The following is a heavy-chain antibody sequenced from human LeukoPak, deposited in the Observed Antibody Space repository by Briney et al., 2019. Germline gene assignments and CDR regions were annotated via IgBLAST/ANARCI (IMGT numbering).Heavy chain of an antibody. Sequence: GGSLRLSCAASGFSFSSYAMSWVRQAPGKGLEWVANINLDGSEINYLDSLTGRLTISRDNAKDSLYLQMNGLRAEDTAVYFCVRDRGYSTFDYWGQGTLVTVSS. V-gene: IGHV3-7*03. J-gene: IGHJ4*02. CDR2: INLDGSEI. CDR3: VRDRGYSTFDY. D-gene: IGHD3-22*01. CDR1: GFSFSSYA.